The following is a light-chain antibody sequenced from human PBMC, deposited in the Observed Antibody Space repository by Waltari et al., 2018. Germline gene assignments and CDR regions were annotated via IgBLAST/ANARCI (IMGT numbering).Light chain of an antibody. CDR2: WAS. J-gene: IGKJ2*03. Sequence: DIVMTQSTDSLAVSLGERATINCKSSRTFLSDSNNKNYLAWYQKKPGQPPNLLIYWASTRKSGVPDRFSGSGSGTDVTLTISTLQAEDVAVYYCHQYYNTPYSYGQGTKLEIK. CDR1: RTFLSDSNNKNY. V-gene: IGKV4-1*01. CDR3: HQYYNTPYS.